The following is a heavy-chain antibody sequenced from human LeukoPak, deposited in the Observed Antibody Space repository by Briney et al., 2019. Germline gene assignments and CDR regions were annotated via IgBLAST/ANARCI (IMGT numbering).Heavy chain of an antibody. CDR3: ARGATAYFDY. D-gene: IGHD5-12*01. CDR1: GDSVSSNSVA. J-gene: IGHJ4*02. V-gene: IGHV6-1*01. Sequence: SQTLSLTCAISGDSVSSNSVAWNWVRRSPSRGLEWLGRTYYRFTWYYDYAVSVKSRINISPDTSKNQFSLHLNSVTPEDSAVYYCARGATAYFDYWGQGTLVTVSS. CDR2: TYYRFTWYY.